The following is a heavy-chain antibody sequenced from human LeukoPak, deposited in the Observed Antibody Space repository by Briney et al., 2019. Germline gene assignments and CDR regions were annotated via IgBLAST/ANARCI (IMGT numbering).Heavy chain of an antibody. CDR3: ARDYGGNSGWFDP. D-gene: IGHD4-23*01. J-gene: IGHJ5*02. CDR1: GYTFTSYD. V-gene: IGHV1-8*03. CDR2: MNPNSGNT. Sequence: EASVKVSCKASGYTFTSYDINWVRQATGQGLEWMGWMNPNSGNTGYAQKFQGRVTITRDTSISTAYMELSSLRSEDTAVYYCARDYGGNSGWFDPWGQGTLVTVSS.